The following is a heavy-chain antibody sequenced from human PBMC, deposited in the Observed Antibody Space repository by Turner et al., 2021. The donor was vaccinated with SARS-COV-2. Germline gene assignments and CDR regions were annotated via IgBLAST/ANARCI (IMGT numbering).Heavy chain of an antibody. CDR3: ARSSYDFWSGYYIGGMDV. CDR1: GGSISSYY. D-gene: IGHD3-3*01. J-gene: IGHJ6*02. Sequence: QVQLQESGPGLVKPSETLSLTCTVSGGSISSYYCSWIRQPPGKGLEWIGYFSYSGSTNYNPSLKSRVTISVDTSKNHFSRKLSSVTAADTAVYYCARSSYDFWSGYYIGGMDVWGQGTTVTVSS. V-gene: IGHV4-59*01. CDR2: FSYSGST.